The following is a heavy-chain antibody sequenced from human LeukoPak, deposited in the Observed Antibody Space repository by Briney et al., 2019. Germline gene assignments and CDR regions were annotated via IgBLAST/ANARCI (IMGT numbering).Heavy chain of an antibody. J-gene: IGHJ6*02. V-gene: IGHV1-2*04. CDR2: INPNSGGT. D-gene: IGHD3-10*01. CDR1: GYTFTGYY. CDR3: ARDSGDGSGSYYNLNYYGMDV. Sequence: ASVKVSCKASGYTFTGYYMHWVRQAPGQGLEWMGWINPNSGGTNYAQKFQGWVTMTRDTSISTAYMELSRLRSDDTAVYYCARDSGDGSGSYYNLNYYGMDVWGQGTTVTVSS.